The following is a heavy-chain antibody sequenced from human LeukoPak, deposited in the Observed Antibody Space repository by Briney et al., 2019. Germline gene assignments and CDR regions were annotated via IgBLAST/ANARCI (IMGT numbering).Heavy chain of an antibody. CDR1: GGSISSSSYY. CDR3: ARGRGSVYSSSWSVFQH. CDR2: INHSGST. D-gene: IGHD6-13*01. V-gene: IGHV4-39*07. Sequence: SETLSLTCTVSGGSISSSSYYWSWIRQPPGKGLEWIGEINHSGSTNYNPSLKSRVTISVDTSKNQFSLKLSSVTAADTAVYYCARGRGSVYSSSWSVFQHWGQGTLVTVSS. J-gene: IGHJ1*01.